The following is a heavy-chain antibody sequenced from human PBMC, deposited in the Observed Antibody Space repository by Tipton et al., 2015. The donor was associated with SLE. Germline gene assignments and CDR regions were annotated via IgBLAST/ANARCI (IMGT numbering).Heavy chain of an antibody. CDR2: IYTSGST. CDR1: GGSISSHY. D-gene: IGHD6-13*01. V-gene: IGHV4-4*07. Sequence: TLSLTCTVSGGSISSHYWSWIRQPAGKGLEWIGRIYTSGSTNYNPSLKSRVTISVDTSKNQFSLKLSSVTAADTAVYYCARVNIAAAGHFDYWGQGTLVTVSS. CDR3: ARVNIAAAGHFDY. J-gene: IGHJ4*02.